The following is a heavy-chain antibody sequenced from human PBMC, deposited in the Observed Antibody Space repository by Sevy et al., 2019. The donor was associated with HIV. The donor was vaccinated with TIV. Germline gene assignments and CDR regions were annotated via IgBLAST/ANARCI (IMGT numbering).Heavy chain of an antibody. CDR1: GFTFSSYG. D-gene: IGHD3-22*01. CDR2: ISYDGSDK. V-gene: IGHV3-30*18. J-gene: IGHJ4*02. Sequence: GGSLRLSCAASGFTFSSYGMHWVRQAPGKGLEWVAVISYDGSDKFYADSVKGRFTISRDNSKNTVYLQMNSLGPEDAVVYYCAKDLLGDYYDSSGVLDYWGQGTLVTVSS. CDR3: AKDLLGDYYDSSGVLDY.